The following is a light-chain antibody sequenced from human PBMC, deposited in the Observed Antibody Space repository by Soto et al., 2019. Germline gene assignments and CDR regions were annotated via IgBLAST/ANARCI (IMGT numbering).Light chain of an antibody. Sequence: DIQMTQSPSTLSASVGDRVTITCRASQSISNWLAWYQQKPGKVPKLLIYAASTLQSGVPSRFSGSGSGTDFTLTISSLQPEDVATYYCQKYNSAPLTCGGGTKV. CDR1: QSISNW. V-gene: IGKV1-27*01. J-gene: IGKJ4*02. CDR2: AAS. CDR3: QKYNSAPLT.